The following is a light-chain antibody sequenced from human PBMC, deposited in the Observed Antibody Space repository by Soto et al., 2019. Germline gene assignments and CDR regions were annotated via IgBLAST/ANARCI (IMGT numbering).Light chain of an antibody. V-gene: IGKV3-15*01. Sequence: EIVMTQSPATLSVSPGERATLSCRASQSVSSNLAWYQQKPGQAPRLLIYGASTRATGIPARFGGSGSGTEFTLTISSLQSEDFAVYYCQQYNNGPGTFGQGTKVDIK. J-gene: IGKJ1*01. CDR1: QSVSSN. CDR3: QQYNNGPGT. CDR2: GAS.